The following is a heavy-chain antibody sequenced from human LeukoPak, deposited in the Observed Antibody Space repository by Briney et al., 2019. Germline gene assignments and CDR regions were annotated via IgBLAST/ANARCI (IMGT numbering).Heavy chain of an antibody. CDR2: IYYSGST. J-gene: IGHJ5*02. D-gene: IGHD6-13*01. CDR1: GGSISSGDYY. V-gene: IGHV4-30-4*01. CDR3: ARFYSSSDNWFDP. Sequence: PSETLSLTCIVSGGSISSGDYYWSWIRQPPGKGLEWIGYIYYSGSTYYNPSLKSRVTISVDTSKNQFSLKLSSVTAADMAVYYCARFYSSSDNWFDPWGQGTLVTVSS.